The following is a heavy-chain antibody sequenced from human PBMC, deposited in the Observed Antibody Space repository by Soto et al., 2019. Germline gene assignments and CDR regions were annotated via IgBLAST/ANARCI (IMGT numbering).Heavy chain of an antibody. CDR1: GGSISSGGYY. Sequence: PSETLSLTCTVSGGSISSGGYYWSWIRQHPGKGLEWIGYIYYSGSTYYNPSLKSRVTISVDTSKNQFSLKLSSVTAADTAVYYCARVPDDITMIVQDWGQGTLVTVSS. CDR2: IYYSGST. J-gene: IGHJ4*02. D-gene: IGHD3-22*01. V-gene: IGHV4-31*03. CDR3: ARVPDDITMIVQD.